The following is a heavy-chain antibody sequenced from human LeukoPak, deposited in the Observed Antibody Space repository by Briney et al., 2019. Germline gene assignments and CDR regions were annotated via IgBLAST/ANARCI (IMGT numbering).Heavy chain of an antibody. Sequence: QAGGSLRLTCAASGFTFSSYAMHWVRQAPGKGLEWVAVISYDGGNKYYADSVKGRFTISRDNSKNTLYLQMNSLRAEDTAVYYCARPSAPGSYYRPLYGMDVWGQGTTVTVSS. CDR3: ARPSAPGSYYRPLYGMDV. CDR1: GFTFSSYA. J-gene: IGHJ6*02. D-gene: IGHD3-10*01. V-gene: IGHV3-30-3*01. CDR2: ISYDGGNK.